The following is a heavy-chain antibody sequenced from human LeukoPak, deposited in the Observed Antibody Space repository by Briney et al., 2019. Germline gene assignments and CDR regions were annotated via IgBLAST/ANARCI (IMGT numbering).Heavy chain of an antibody. CDR1: GYTFTAYY. J-gene: IGHJ5*02. CDR2: INPNTGDT. V-gene: IGHV1-2*02. D-gene: IGHD1-26*01. CDR3: ARGSGNYWFDP. Sequence: ASVKVSCKASGYTFTAYYIHWVRQAPGQGLEWMAWINPNTGDTNYAQKFQCRVIMARDTSISTAYLELSRLRSDDTAVYYCARGSGNYWFDPWGQGTMVTVSS.